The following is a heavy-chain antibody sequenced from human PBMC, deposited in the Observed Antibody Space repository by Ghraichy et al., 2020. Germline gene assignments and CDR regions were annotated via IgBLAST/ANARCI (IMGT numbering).Heavy chain of an antibody. Sequence: SETLSLTCAVYGGSFSGYYWSWIRQPPGKRLEWIREINHSGSTNYNPSLKSRVTISVDTSKNQFSLKLSSVTAADTAVYYCARAGIAHYYGMDVWGQGTTVTVSS. CDR2: INHSGST. CDR1: GGSFSGYY. V-gene: IGHV4-34*01. J-gene: IGHJ6*02. D-gene: IGHD6-13*01. CDR3: ARAGIAHYYGMDV.